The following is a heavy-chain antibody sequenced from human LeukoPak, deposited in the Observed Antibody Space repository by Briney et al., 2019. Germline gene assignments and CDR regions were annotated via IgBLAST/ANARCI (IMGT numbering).Heavy chain of an antibody. D-gene: IGHD6-13*01. CDR2: ISYDGSNK. CDR3: AKDSSGIRDSSSWANFDY. Sequence: GRSLRLSCAASGFTFSSYAMHWVRQAPGKGLEWVAVISYDGSNKYYADSVKGRFTISRDNSKNTLYLQMNSLRAEDTAVYYCAKDSSGIRDSSSWANFDYWGQGTLVTVSS. V-gene: IGHV3-30*01. J-gene: IGHJ4*02. CDR1: GFTFSSYA.